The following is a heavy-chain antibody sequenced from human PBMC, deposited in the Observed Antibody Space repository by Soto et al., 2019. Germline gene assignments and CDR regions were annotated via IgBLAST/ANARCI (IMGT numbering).Heavy chain of an antibody. Sequence: GGSLRLSCAASGFTFSSYAMSWVRQAPGKGLEWVSAISGSGGSTYYADSVKGRFTISRDNSKITLYLQMNSLRAEDTAVYYCAKDVWWLRDPYYFDYWGQGALVTVSS. CDR3: AKDVWWLRDPYYFDY. J-gene: IGHJ4*02. D-gene: IGHD5-12*01. CDR1: GFTFSSYA. V-gene: IGHV3-23*01. CDR2: ISGSGGST.